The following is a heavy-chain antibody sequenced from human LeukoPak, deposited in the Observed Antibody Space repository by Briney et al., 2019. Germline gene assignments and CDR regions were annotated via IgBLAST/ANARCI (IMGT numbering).Heavy chain of an antibody. CDR3: ARDLRGITIFGVVIIKDDGMDV. Sequence: GGSLRLSCAASGFTFSSYAMSWVRQAPGKGLEWVSAISGSGGRTYYADSVKGRFTISRDNAKNSLYLQMNSLRAEDTAVYYCARDLRGITIFGVVIIKDDGMDVWGQGTTVTVSS. D-gene: IGHD3-3*01. J-gene: IGHJ6*02. V-gene: IGHV3-23*01. CDR1: GFTFSSYA. CDR2: ISGSGGRT.